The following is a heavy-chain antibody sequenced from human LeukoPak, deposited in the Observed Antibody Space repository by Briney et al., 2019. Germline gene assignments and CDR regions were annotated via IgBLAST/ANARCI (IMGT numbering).Heavy chain of an antibody. CDR3: ARDRGDYIRTGTQFDY. V-gene: IGHV4-39*07. J-gene: IGHJ4*02. CDR2: IYYSGRT. D-gene: IGHD1-14*01. Sequence: PSETLSLTRSVSAVSISSTTYYWGWIRQPPGKGLEWIGSIYYSGRTYYNPSLRSRLTISADTSKNQFSLKLSSVTAADTAVYYCARDRGDYIRTGTQFDYWGQGALVTVSS. CDR1: AVSISSTTYY.